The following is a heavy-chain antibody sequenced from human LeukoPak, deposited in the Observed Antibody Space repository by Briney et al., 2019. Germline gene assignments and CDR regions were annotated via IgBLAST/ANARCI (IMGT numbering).Heavy chain of an antibody. CDR1: GFTFSSYS. CDR2: ISSSSSYI. J-gene: IGHJ6*03. V-gene: IGHV3-21*01. Sequence: GGSLRLSCAASGFTFSSYSMNWVRQAPGKGLEWVSSISSSSSYIYYADSVRGRFTISRDNAKNSLYLQMNSLRAEDTAVYYCARDLRIVVVPAAITNYYYMDVWGKGTTVTVSS. CDR3: ARDLRIVVVPAAITNYYYMDV. D-gene: IGHD2-2*02.